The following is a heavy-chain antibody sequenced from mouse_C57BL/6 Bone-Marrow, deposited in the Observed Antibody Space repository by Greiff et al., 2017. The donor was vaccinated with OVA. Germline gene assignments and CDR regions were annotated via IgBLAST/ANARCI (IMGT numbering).Heavy chain of an antibody. Sequence: VQLQQSGAELVRPGTSVKMSCKASGYTFTNYWIGWAKQRPGHGLEWIGDIYPGGGYTNYNEKFKGKATLTADKYSSTAYMQFSSLTSEDSAISYCARAVTTVSYAMDYWGQGTSVTVSS. J-gene: IGHJ4*01. D-gene: IGHD1-1*01. CDR3: ARAVTTVSYAMDY. V-gene: IGHV1-63*01. CDR2: IYPGGGYT. CDR1: GYTFTNYW.